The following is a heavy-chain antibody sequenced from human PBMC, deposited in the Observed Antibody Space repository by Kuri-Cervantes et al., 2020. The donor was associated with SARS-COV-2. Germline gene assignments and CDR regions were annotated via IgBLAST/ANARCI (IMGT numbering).Heavy chain of an antibody. V-gene: IGHV3-30*02. CDR3: AKSPKTGITIFGVVINYYYMDV. CDR2: IRYDGSNK. CDR1: GFTFSSYG. D-gene: IGHD3-3*01. J-gene: IGHJ6*03. Sequence: GESLKISCAASGFTFSSYGMHWVRQAPGKGLEWVAFIRYDGSNKYYADSVKGRFTISRDNSKYTLYLQMNSLRAEDTAVYYCAKSPKTGITIFGVVINYYYMDVWGKGTTVTVSS.